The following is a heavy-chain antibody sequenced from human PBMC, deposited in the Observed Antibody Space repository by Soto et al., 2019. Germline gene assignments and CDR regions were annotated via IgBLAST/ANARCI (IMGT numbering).Heavy chain of an antibody. CDR2: MNPNSGNT. D-gene: IGHD3-10*01. CDR1: GYTFTSYD. Sequence: QVQLVQCGAEVKKPGASVKVSCKASGYTFTSYDINWVRQATGQGREWMGWMNPNSGNTGYAQKFQGRVTMTRNTSISTAYMELSSLRSEDTAVYYCARGLFTMGVNWFDPWGQGTLVTVSS. CDR3: ARGLFTMGVNWFDP. J-gene: IGHJ5*02. V-gene: IGHV1-8*01.